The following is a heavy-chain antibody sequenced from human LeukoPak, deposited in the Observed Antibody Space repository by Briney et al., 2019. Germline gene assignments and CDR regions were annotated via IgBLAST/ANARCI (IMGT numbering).Heavy chain of an antibody. CDR3: ARDIWVPYPHPITAAGTGADY. CDR1: GFTFSSYS. V-gene: IGHV3-21*01. D-gene: IGHD6-13*01. CDR2: ISSSSSYI. J-gene: IGHJ4*02. Sequence: GGSLRLSCAASGFTFSSYSMNWVRQAPGKGLEWVPSISSSSSYIYYADSVKGRFTISRDNAKNSLYLQMNSLRAEDTAVYYCARDIWVPYPHPITAAGTGADYWGQGTLVTVSS.